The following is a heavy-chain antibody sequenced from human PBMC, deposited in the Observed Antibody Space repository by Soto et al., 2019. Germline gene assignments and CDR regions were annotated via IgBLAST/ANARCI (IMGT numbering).Heavy chain of an antibody. J-gene: IGHJ4*02. V-gene: IGHV4-31*03. D-gene: IGHD5-18*01. CDR1: GGSISSEGYY. Sequence: PSETLSLTCTVSGGSISSEGYYWSWFRQLTGKGLEWIGDIYYSGTTYHNPSLRSRLTISGDASKSQFSLKLSSVTDADTALYYCARGRGYSYGPYYFDYWGQGTLVTVSS. CDR2: IYYSGTT. CDR3: ARGRGYSYGPYYFDY.